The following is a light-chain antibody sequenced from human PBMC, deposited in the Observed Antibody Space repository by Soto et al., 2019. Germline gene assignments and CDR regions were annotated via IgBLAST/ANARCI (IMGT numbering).Light chain of an antibody. Sequence: MTQSPVALSSTAGDRVTITCRASQSFSGTLAWYQQKPGKAPKLLIYDASSLERGVPSRFRGSGSGTEFTLTISSLQPDDCTPYYSQQYETLSGTFGPGTKVDI. CDR3: QQYETLSGT. CDR1: QSFSGT. J-gene: IGKJ3*01. V-gene: IGKV1-5*01. CDR2: DAS.